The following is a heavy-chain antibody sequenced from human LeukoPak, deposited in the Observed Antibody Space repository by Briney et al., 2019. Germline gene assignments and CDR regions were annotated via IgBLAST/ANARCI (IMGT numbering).Heavy chain of an antibody. CDR1: GFTLDDYA. J-gene: IGHJ4*02. V-gene: IGHV3-43*02. Sequence: PGGSLRLSCAASGFTLDDYAMHWVRQAPGKGLEWVSLISGDGGSTYYADSVKGRFTISRDNSKNSLYLQMNSLRTEDTALYYCAKDMLGVTMIVGLDYWGQGTLVTVSS. D-gene: IGHD3-22*01. CDR2: ISGDGGST. CDR3: AKDMLGVTMIVGLDY.